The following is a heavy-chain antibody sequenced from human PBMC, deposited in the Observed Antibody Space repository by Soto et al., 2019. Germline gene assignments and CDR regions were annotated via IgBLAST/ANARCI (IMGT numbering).Heavy chain of an antibody. V-gene: IGHV4-31*03. CDR2: IYYSGST. CDR1: VGSFTSGDYY. Sequence: QLQLQESGPGLVKPSQTLSLACTVSVGSFTSGDYYWSWIRQLPGKGLEWIGYIYYSGSTCYNPSLQSRFIISLDTSKNQFSLKLLSVTAADTAVYYCARAASCAGHHGSWGQGTLVTVSS. D-gene: IGHD2-8*02. J-gene: IGHJ5*02. CDR3: ARAASCAGHHGS.